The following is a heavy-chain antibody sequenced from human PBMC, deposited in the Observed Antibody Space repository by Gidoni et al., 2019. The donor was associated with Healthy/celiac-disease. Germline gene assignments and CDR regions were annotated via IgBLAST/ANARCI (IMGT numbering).Heavy chain of an antibody. Sequence: EVQLLESGGGLVQPGGSLRLSCAASGFTFSSYAMSWVRQAPGKGLEWVSAISGSGGSTYYADSVKGRFTISRDNSKNTLYLQMNSLRAEDTAVYYCAKELITIYRSPDAFDIWGQGTMVTVSS. CDR1: GFTFSSYA. CDR3: AKELITIYRSPDAFDI. D-gene: IGHD3-16*01. CDR2: ISGSGGST. V-gene: IGHV3-23*01. J-gene: IGHJ3*02.